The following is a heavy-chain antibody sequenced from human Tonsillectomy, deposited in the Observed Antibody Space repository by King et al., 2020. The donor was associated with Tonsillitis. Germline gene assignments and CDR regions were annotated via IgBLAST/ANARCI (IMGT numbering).Heavy chain of an antibody. CDR1: GFTFSSFA. CDR3: ARGGDLYNYYMDV. CDR2: MSYDGSYK. Sequence: VQLVESGGGVVQPGRSLRLSCAASGFTFSSFAMHWVRQAPGKGLEWVAIMSYDGSYKKYADSVKGRFTVSRDNSKNTLYLQMNSRRAEDTAVYYCARGGDLYNYYMDVWGKGTTVTVSS. J-gene: IGHJ6*03. D-gene: IGHD7-27*01. V-gene: IGHV3-30*01.